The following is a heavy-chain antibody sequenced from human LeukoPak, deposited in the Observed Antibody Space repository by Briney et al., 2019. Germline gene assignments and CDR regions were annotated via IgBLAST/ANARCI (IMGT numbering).Heavy chain of an antibody. V-gene: IGHV1-2*02. D-gene: IGHD5-18*01. CDR1: GYTFIDYY. CDR3: ATRLRHSLDTALDI. CDR2: IHPNSGGT. J-gene: IGHJ3*02. Sequence: GASVKVSCKASGYTFIDYYMHWVRQAPGQGLEWMGWIHPNSGGTNSAQNFQGRVTMTRDTSITTAYIELSRLKSDDTAVYYCATRLRHSLDTALDIWGQGTMVTVSS.